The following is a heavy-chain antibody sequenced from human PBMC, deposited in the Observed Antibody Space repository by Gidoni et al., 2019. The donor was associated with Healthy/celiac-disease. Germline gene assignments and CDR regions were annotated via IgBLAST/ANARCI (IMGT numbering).Heavy chain of an antibody. Sequence: QVQLVQSGAEVKKPGSSVKVSCKASGGTFSSYAISWVRQAPGQALEWMGGIIPIFGTANYAQKFQGIVTITADESTSTAYMGLSSLRSEDTAVYYCALGGYCSGGSCYPFDYWGQGTLVTVSS. CDR2: IIPIFGTA. V-gene: IGHV1-69*01. CDR1: GGTFSSYA. CDR3: ALGGYCSGGSCYPFDY. D-gene: IGHD2-15*01. J-gene: IGHJ4*02.